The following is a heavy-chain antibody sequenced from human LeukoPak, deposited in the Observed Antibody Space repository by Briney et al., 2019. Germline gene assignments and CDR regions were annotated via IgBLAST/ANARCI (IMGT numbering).Heavy chain of an antibody. V-gene: IGHV4-34*01. D-gene: IGHD6-13*01. Sequence: PSETLSLTCAVYGGSFSGYYWSWIRQPPGKGLEWIGEINHSGSTNYNPSLKSRVTISVDTSKNQFSLKLSSVTAADTAVYYCARAYVLYSSSAFQRWGQGTLVTVSS. CDR2: INHSGST. CDR3: ARAYVLYSSSAFQR. J-gene: IGHJ1*01. CDR1: GGSFSGYY.